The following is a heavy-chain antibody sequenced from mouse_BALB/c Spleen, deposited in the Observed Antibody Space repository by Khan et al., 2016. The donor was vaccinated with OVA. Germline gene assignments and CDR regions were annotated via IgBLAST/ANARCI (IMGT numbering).Heavy chain of an antibody. CDR3: GRAGYGAFAY. J-gene: IGHJ3*01. D-gene: IGHD1-1*02. CDR2: ISDGGTST. Sequence: EVELAESGGGLVKPGGSLKLSCAASGFTFSDYYMYWVRQTPEKRLEWVATISDGGTSTYYPDSVKGRFPIPRDNAKNSLYLHMSSLKSEDTAIFYCGRAGYGAFAYWGQGTLVTVSA. CDR1: GFTFSDYY. V-gene: IGHV5-4*02.